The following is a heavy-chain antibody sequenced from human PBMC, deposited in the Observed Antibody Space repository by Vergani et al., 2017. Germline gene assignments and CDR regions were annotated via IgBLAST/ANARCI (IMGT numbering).Heavy chain of an antibody. Sequence: EVQLVESGGGLVQPGRSLRLSCTASGFTFGDYAMSWVRQAPGKGLEWGGFIRSKAYGGTTEYAASVKGRFTISRDDSKSIAYLQMNSLKTEDTAVYYCAKLTGDYAYYWGQGTLVTVSS. CDR1: GFTFGDYA. J-gene: IGHJ4*02. CDR3: AKLTGDYAYY. V-gene: IGHV3-49*04. CDR2: IRSKAYGGTT. D-gene: IGHD4-17*01.